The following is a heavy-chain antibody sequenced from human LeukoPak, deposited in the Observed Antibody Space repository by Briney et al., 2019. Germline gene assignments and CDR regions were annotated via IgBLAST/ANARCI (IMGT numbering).Heavy chain of an antibody. Sequence: SVKVSCKASGGTFSSYAISWVRQAPGQGLEWMGRIIPILGIANYAQKFQGRVTITADKSTSTAYMELSSLRSEDTAVYYCARDGDTAMVIDYWGQGTLVAVSS. J-gene: IGHJ4*02. D-gene: IGHD5-18*01. V-gene: IGHV1-69*04. CDR1: GGTFSSYA. CDR2: IIPILGIA. CDR3: ARDGDTAMVIDY.